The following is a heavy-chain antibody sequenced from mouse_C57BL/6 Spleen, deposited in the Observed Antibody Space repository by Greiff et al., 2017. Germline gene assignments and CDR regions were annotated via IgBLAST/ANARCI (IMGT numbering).Heavy chain of an antibody. D-gene: IGHD2-2*01. CDR1: GYTFTSYT. Sequence: QVQLQQSGAELARPGASVKMSCKASGYTFTSYTMHWVKQRPRQGLAWIGYINPSSGSTKYNQKFKDKATLTADKSSSTAYMQLSSLTSEDSAVYYCAREEGLRPLDYWGQGTTLTVSS. J-gene: IGHJ2*01. CDR2: INPSSGST. V-gene: IGHV1-4*01. CDR3: AREEGLRPLDY.